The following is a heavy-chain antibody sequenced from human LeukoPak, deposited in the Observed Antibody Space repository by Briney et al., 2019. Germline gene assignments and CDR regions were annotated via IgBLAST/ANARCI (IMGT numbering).Heavy chain of an antibody. CDR3: ARMRFNNWNGPLNYMDV. J-gene: IGHJ6*03. Sequence: ASVKVSCKASGYTFTGYYMHWVRQAPGQGLEWMGWINPNSGGTNYAQKFQGRVTMTRDTSISTAYMELSRLRSDDTALYYCARMRFNNWNGPLNYMDVWGKGTTVTVSS. V-gene: IGHV1-2*02. CDR2: INPNSGGT. CDR1: GYTFTGYY. D-gene: IGHD1-20*01.